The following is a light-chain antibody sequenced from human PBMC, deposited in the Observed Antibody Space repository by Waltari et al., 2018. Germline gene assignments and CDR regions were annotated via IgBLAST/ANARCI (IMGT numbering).Light chain of an antibody. Sequence: EVVLTQSPGTLSLSPGERATLSCRASHNVSRTYFAWYQQKPGRAPRLLIHGTSNRATGIPGRFSGSVAETDFTLTIDRLEPEDFAVYYCQQYGGSVWTFGQGTKVEVK. CDR2: GTS. V-gene: IGKV3-20*01. CDR3: QQYGGSVWT. J-gene: IGKJ1*01. CDR1: HNVSRTY.